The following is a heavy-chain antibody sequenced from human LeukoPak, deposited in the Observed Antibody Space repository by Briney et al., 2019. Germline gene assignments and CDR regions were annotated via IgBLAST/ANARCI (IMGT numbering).Heavy chain of an antibody. Sequence: KSSETLSLTCAVSGGSISSSNWWSWVRQHPGKGLEWIGHIYYSGSTYYNPSLKSRVTISVDTSKNQFSLKLSSVTVADTAVYYCARDNGGFDYWGQGTLVTVSS. CDR1: GGSISSSNW. CDR3: ARDNGGFDY. V-gene: IGHV4-4*02. J-gene: IGHJ4*02. D-gene: IGHD3-10*01. CDR2: IYYSGST.